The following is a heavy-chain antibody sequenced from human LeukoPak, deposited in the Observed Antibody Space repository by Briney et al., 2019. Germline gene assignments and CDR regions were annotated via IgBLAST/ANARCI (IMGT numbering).Heavy chain of an antibody. V-gene: IGHV3-30*04. Sequence: PGGSLRLSCAASAFTFSRYAMHWVRQAPGKGLEWVAMISLDGTNRNYADSVEGRFTISRDNSKNTLYLQMSSVRPEDTAFYYCARSYSTSWYSTDWFDPLGQGTLVTVSS. J-gene: IGHJ5*02. CDR2: ISLDGTNR. CDR1: AFTFSRYA. CDR3: ARSYSTSWYSTDWFDP. D-gene: IGHD6-13*01.